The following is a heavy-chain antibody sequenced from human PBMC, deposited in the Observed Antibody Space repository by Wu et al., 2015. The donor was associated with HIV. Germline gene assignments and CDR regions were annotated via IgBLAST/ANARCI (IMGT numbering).Heavy chain of an antibody. J-gene: IGHJ2*01. D-gene: IGHD1-26*01. Sequence: QVQLVQSGTEVKKPGASVKVSCKASGYTFTSYGLSWVRQAPGQGLEWMGWITAYDGYTYSAQKLQGRVTMTTDTSTSTAYMELRSLRSDDTAIYYCARVAIRDGTYLGWYFDLWGRGTWSLSPQ. CDR3: ARVAIRDGTYLGWYFDL. CDR1: GYTFTSYG. CDR2: ITAYDGYT. V-gene: IGHV1-18*01.